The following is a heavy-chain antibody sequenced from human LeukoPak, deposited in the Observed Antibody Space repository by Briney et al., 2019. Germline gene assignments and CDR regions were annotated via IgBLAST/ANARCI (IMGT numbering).Heavy chain of an antibody. D-gene: IGHD3-16*02. CDR1: GFSFSIYS. CDR3: ARPFYRSGGSAFDL. V-gene: IGHV3-30*03. CDR2: IPFDANKI. J-gene: IGHJ5*02. Sequence: GGSLRLSCAASGFSFSIYSMHWVRLAPGKGLEWVAFIPFDANKIYYLDSVRGRFTVSRDNSKDMLYLQMTGLGADDAGVYSCARPFYRSGGSAFDLWGQGTLVAVSS.